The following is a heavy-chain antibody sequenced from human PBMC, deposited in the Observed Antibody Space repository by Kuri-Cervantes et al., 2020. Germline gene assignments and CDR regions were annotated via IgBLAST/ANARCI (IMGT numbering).Heavy chain of an antibody. D-gene: IGHD3-9*01. CDR2: IYYSGST. CDR3: ARDFTGSDVLSDY. Sequence: GSLRLSCTVSGGSISSSSYYWGWIRQPPGKGPEWIGSIYYSGSTYYNPSLKSRVTISVDTSKNQFPLKLSSVTAADTAVYYCARDFTGSDVLSDYWGQGTLVTVSS. J-gene: IGHJ4*02. CDR1: GGSISSSSYY. V-gene: IGHV4-39*06.